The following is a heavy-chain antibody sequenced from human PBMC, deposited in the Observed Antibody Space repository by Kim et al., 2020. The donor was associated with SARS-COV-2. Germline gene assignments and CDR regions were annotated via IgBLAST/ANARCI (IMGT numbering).Heavy chain of an antibody. CDR1: GFTFSSYG. D-gene: IGHD6-13*01. Sequence: GGSLRLSCAASGFTFSSYGMHWVRQAPGKGLEWVAVIWYDGSNKYYADSVKGRFTISRDNSKNTLYLQMNSLRAEDTAVYYCARDLALAAVGDEDYFDYWGQGTLVTVSS. V-gene: IGHV3-33*01. CDR2: IWYDGSNK. J-gene: IGHJ4*02. CDR3: ARDLALAAVGDEDYFDY.